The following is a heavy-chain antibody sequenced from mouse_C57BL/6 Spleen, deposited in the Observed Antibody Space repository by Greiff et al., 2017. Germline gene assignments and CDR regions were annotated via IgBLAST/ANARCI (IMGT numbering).Heavy chain of an antibody. CDR1: GYTFTSYW. D-gene: IGHD1-1*01. J-gene: IGHJ2*01. CDR3: AREPYYYGSSIRFDY. V-gene: IGHV1-72*01. CDR2: IDPNSGGT. Sequence: QQSCKASGYTFTSYWMHWVKQRPGRGLEWIGRIDPNSGGTKYNEKFKSKATLTVDKPSSTAYMQLSSLTSEDSAVYYCAREPYYYGSSIRFDYWGQGTTLTVSS.